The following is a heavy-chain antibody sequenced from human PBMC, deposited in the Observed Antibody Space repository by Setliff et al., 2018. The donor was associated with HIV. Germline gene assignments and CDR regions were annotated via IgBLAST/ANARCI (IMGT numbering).Heavy chain of an antibody. Sequence: WLRQPPGKGLEXXXXIHHTGYMNYXPAXXXRVTISRDXSTXQFSLKXSSVTAADTXVYHCAREREAWSAYDSWGQGTLVTVSS. V-gene: IGHV4-34*01. D-gene: IGHD3-3*01. CDR2: IHHTGYM. CDR3: AREREAWSAYDS. J-gene: IGHJ5*02.